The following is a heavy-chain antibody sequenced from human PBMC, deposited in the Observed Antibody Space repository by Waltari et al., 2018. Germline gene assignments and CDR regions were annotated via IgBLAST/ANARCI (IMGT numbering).Heavy chain of an antibody. CDR2: ISSSSSTI. D-gene: IGHD5-18*01. Sequence: EVQLVESGGGLVQPGGSLRLSWAGSRFSFSSYSLNWVRQAPGKGLEWVSYISSSSSTIYYADSVKGRFTISRDNAKNSLYLQMNSLRDEDTAVYYCASGYTYGFDYWGQGTLVTVSS. J-gene: IGHJ4*02. CDR1: RFSFSSYS. CDR3: ASGYTYGFDY. V-gene: IGHV3-48*02.